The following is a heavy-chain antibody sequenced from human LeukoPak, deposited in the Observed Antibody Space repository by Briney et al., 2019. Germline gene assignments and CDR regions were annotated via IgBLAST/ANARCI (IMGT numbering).Heavy chain of an antibody. D-gene: IGHD3-22*01. J-gene: IGHJ6*03. CDR1: GGSISSYY. CDR2: IYYSGST. CDR3: AREVSYYYDSSGYYYDYMDV. V-gene: IGHV4-59*01. Sequence: SETLSLTCTVSGGSISSYYWSWIRQPPGKGLEWIGYIYYSGSTNYNPSLKSRVTISVDTSKNQFSLKLSSGTAADTAVYYCAREVSYYYDSSGYYYDYMDVWGKGTTVTVSS.